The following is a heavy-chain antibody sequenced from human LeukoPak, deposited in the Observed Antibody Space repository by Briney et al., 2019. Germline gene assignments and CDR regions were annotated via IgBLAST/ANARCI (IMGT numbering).Heavy chain of an antibody. J-gene: IGHJ4*02. Sequence: GGSLRLSCAASGFTFSSYSMNWVRQAPGKGLEWVSYIRGSSTPIYYADSVKGRFTISRDNSKNTLYLQMNSLRAEDTAVYYCAKSRGASYYFDYWGQGTLVTVSS. V-gene: IGHV3-48*01. CDR1: GFTFSSYS. D-gene: IGHD3-10*01. CDR3: AKSRGASYYFDY. CDR2: IRGSSTPI.